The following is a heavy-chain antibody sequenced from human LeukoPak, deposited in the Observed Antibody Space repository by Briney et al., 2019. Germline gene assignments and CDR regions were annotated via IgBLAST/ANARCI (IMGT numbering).Heavy chain of an antibody. CDR2: IKQDGSEK. Sequence: GGSLRLSCAASGFTFSSYWMSWVRQAPGKGLEWVANIKQDGSEKYYVDSVKGRFTISRDNAKNSLHLQMDSLSAEDTAVYYCAKDFWSGYYTEGWGQGALVTVSS. J-gene: IGHJ1*01. D-gene: IGHD3-3*01. CDR3: AKDFWSGYYTEG. V-gene: IGHV3-7*01. CDR1: GFTFSSYW.